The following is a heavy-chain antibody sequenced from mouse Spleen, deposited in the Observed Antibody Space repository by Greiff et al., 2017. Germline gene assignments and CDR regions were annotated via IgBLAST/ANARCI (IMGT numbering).Heavy chain of an antibody. D-gene: IGHD2-1*01. V-gene: IGHV1-69*01. CDR1: GYTFTSYW. CDR3: ARRYGNSFAY. CDR2: IDPSDSYT. Sequence: VQLQQSGAELVMPGASVKLSCKASGYTFTSYWMHWVKQRPGQGLEWIGEIDPSDSYTNYNQKFKGKATLTVDKSSSTAYMQLSSLTSEDSAVYYCARRYGNSFAYWGQGTLVTVSA. J-gene: IGHJ3*01.